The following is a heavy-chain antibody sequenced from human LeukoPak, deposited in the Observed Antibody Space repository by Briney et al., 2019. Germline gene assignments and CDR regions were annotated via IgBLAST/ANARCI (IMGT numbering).Heavy chain of an antibody. D-gene: IGHD5-18*01. CDR2: IKQDGREK. CDR3: ATLDTAMVKGGAY. Sequence: TGGSLRLSCAASGFTVSPHWMSWVRQAPGKGLEWVAMIKQDGREKYYVDSVKGRFTISRDNAENSLYLQMNSLRGEDTALYYCATLDTAMVKGGAYWGQGTLVTVSS. V-gene: IGHV3-7*01. J-gene: IGHJ4*02. CDR1: GFTVSPHW.